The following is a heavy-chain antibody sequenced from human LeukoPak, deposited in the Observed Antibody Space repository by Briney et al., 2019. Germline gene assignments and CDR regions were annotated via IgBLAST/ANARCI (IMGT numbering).Heavy chain of an antibody. J-gene: IGHJ4*02. V-gene: IGHV4-59*01. CDR3: ARLRSPVGFDY. D-gene: IGHD3-16*01. Sequence: SETLSLTCTVSGGSISSYYWSWIRQPPGKGLEWIGYIYYSGSTNYNPSLKSRVTISVDTSKNQFSLKLSSVTAADTAVYYCARLRSPVGFDYWGQGTLVTVSS. CDR2: IYYSGST. CDR1: GGSISSYY.